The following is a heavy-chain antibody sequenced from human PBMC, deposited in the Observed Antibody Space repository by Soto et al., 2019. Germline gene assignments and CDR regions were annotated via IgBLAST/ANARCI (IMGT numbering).Heavy chain of an antibody. V-gene: IGHV4-4*02. CDR3: ARVRQGCSSDNCYCDP. D-gene: IGHD2-15*01. Sequence: QVHLQESGPGLVAPSGTLSLTCTLSGGSVRAPDWWNWVRQSPDKGLEWIAEVHISGHSNYNPCVRRRVSVKIDSTKNQFYLNLNSVSAADTAIYYCARVRQGCSSDNCYCDPGGEGTQVIISS. CDR2: VHISGHS. CDR1: GGSVRAPDW. J-gene: IGHJ5*01.